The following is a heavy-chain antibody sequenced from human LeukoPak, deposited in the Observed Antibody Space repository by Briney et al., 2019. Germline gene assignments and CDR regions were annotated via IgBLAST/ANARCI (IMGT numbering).Heavy chain of an antibody. V-gene: IGHV4-30-4*01. J-gene: IGHJ4*02. Sequence: PSETLSLTCTVSGGSISSGDYYWSRIRQPPGKGLEWIGYIYYSGSTYYNPSLKSRVTISVDTSKNQFSLKLSSVTAADTAVYYCARISGYYYYFDYWGQGTLVTVSS. CDR3: ARISGYYYYFDY. CDR2: IYYSGST. CDR1: GGSISSGDYY. D-gene: IGHD3-22*01.